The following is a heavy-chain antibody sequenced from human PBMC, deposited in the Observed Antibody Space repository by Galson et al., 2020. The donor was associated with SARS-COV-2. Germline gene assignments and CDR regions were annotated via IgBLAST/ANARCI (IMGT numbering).Heavy chain of an antibody. Sequence: SQTLSLTCAVSGYSISSDFDWGWIRQPPGKGLEGIGNIYQSGSTYYNPSLTSRVTISIDKSQNQFSLKLTSVTAADTAVYYCARPSSSGYCSVWYFDLWGRGTLVTVSS. CDR1: GYSISSDFD. V-gene: IGHV4-38-2*01. CDR2: IYQSGST. D-gene: IGHD3-22*01. CDR3: ARPSSSGYCSVWYFDL. J-gene: IGHJ2*01.